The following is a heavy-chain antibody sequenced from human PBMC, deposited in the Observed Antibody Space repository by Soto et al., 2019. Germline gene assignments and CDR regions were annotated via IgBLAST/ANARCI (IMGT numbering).Heavy chain of an antibody. CDR1: GFTSRTYA. J-gene: IGHJ4*03. V-gene: IGHV3-23*01. D-gene: IGHD3-22*01. CDR3: ANDLFQYDGSGGDAAVCYF. CDR2: LSESGDSA. Sequence: GGSWRLPWAASGFTSRTYAMSGFRQLPGKVLEWVSVLSESGDSAYAADAVKRCFTISGDNNKTTLYLQMNRRRAEATAVYYCANDLFQYDGSGGDAAVCYF.